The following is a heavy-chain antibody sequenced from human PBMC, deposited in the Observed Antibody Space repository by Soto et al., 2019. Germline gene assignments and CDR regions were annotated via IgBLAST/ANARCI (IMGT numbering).Heavy chain of an antibody. CDR3: ARPPGYISDWYYFDL. J-gene: IGHJ4*02. V-gene: IGHV1-2*02. D-gene: IGHD3-9*01. CDR1: GYSFIDYY. CDR2: ISPKSGGT. Sequence: ASVKVSCKASGYSFIDYYMHWVRQAPGQGFEWMGRISPKSGGTNYAQKFEGRVTMTWDTSLNTAYMELGSLISEDTAVYYCARPPGYISDWYYFDLWGQGTLVTVSS.